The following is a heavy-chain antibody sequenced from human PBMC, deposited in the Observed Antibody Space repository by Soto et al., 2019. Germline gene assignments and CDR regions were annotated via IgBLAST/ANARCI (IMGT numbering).Heavy chain of an antibody. CDR1: GFTFSSYA. J-gene: IGHJ6*02. CDR2: ISYDGSNK. Sequence: QVQLVESGGGVVQPGRSLRLSCAASGFTFSSYAMHWVRQAPGKGLEWVAVISYDGSNKYYADSVKGRFTISRDNSKNTLYLQMNSLRAEDTAVYYCAGGGPNYYYYYGMDVWGQGTTVTVSS. V-gene: IGHV3-30-3*01. D-gene: IGHD3-16*01. CDR3: AGGGPNYYYYYGMDV.